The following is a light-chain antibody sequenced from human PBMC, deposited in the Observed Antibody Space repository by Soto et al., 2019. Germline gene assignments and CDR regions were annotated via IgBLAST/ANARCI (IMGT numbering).Light chain of an antibody. CDR2: VAS. CDR1: QSVSRSY. CDR3: QRYGSSPLT. Sequence: EIVLTQSPGTLSLSTGERATLSCRASQSVSRSYLAWYQQKPGQAPRLLIYVASSRATGIPDRFSGSGSGTDFTLTISRLEPEDLAVYYCQRYGSSPLTFGGGTKLEIK. J-gene: IGKJ4*01. V-gene: IGKV3-20*01.